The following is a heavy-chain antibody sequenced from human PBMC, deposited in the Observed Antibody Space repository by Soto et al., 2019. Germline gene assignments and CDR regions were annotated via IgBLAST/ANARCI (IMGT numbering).Heavy chain of an antibody. J-gene: IGHJ6*03. CDR3: ARGSSSGWANYYYYYCMDV. D-gene: IGHD6-19*01. CDR1: GGSIISSSYY. Sequence: PSETLSLTCTVSGGSIISSSYYWGWIRQPPGKGLEWIGSIYYSGSTYYNPSLKSRVTISVDTSKNQFSLKLSSVTAADTAVYYCARGSSSGWANYYYYYCMDVWGKGTTVTVSS. V-gene: IGHV4-39*01. CDR2: IYYSGST.